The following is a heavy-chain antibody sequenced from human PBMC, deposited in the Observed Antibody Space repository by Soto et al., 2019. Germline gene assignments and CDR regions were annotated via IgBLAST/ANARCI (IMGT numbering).Heavy chain of an antibody. CDR1: GFTFSSYA. Sequence: GGSLRLSCAASGFTFSSYAMSWVRQAPGKGLEWVSAISGSGGSTYYADSVKGRFTISRDNSKNTLYLQMNSLRAEDTAVYYCAKASARPPREWLVTGYYYYYMDVWGKGTTVTVSS. V-gene: IGHV3-23*01. D-gene: IGHD6-19*01. CDR3: AKASARPPREWLVTGYYYYYMDV. J-gene: IGHJ6*03. CDR2: ISGSGGST.